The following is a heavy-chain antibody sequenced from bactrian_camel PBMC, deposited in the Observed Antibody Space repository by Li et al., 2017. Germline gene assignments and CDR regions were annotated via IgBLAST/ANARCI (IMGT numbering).Heavy chain of an antibody. D-gene: IGHD5*01. Sequence: DVQLVESGGDSVQTGGSLKLSCTISQPTYNNCCMGWFRQAPGNARKGIAAIDAGGDTSYDDSVKGRFTTYKDNNKKTLYLQMNSLKPEDTATYYCAAGQGVGWCLDVIRVGAEADFDYWGHGTQVTVS. CDR3: AAGQGVGWCLDVIRVGAEADFDY. CDR1: QPTYNNCC. J-gene: IGHJ6*01. CDR2: IDAGGDT. V-gene: IGHV3S42*01.